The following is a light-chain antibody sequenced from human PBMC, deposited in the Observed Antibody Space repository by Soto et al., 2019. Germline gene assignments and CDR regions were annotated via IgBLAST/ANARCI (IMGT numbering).Light chain of an antibody. Sequence: QSALTQPASVSGSRGQSITISCTGTTTDVGSYNLVSWYQQRPGNAPQLILYEGSKRPSGVSNRFSGSTAGTTASLTISGLQAEDEADYYCCSYAGSSTDVFGTGTKLTVL. CDR3: CSYAGSSTDV. CDR2: EGS. J-gene: IGLJ1*01. CDR1: TTDVGSYNL. V-gene: IGLV2-23*01.